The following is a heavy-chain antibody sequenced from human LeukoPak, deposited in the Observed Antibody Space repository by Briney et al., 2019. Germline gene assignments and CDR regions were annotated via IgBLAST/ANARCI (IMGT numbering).Heavy chain of an antibody. CDR3: ARLDSGYDLHYFDY. J-gene: IGHJ4*02. CDR1: IGSFSGYH. V-gene: IGHV4-34*01. Sequence: SETLSLTCAVYIGSFSGYHWSWIRQPPGRGLEWIGEIDHSGNTKYNPSLKSRVTISVDTSKNQFSLKLSSVTAADTAVYYCARLDSGYDLHYFDYWGQGTLVTVSS. CDR2: IDHSGNT. D-gene: IGHD5-12*01.